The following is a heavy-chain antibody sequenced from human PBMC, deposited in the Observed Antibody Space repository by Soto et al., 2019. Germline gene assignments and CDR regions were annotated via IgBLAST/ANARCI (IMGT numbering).Heavy chain of an antibody. Sequence: SETLSLTCTVSGGSVSSGGYYWSWIRQHPGKGLEWIGYIYYSANTYYNPSLKSRATISVDKYRNQFSLKLSSVTAADTAVYYCASANPVGSGASRPHDYWGQGTLVTVSS. J-gene: IGHJ4*02. CDR1: GGSVSSGGYY. D-gene: IGHD3-10*01. V-gene: IGHV4-31*03. CDR2: IYYSANT. CDR3: ASANPVGSGASRPHDY.